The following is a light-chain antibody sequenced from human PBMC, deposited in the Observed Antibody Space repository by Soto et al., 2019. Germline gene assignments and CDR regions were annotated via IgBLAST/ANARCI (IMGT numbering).Light chain of an antibody. J-gene: IGKJ4*01. Sequence: EIVTTQSPATLSVSPGERATLSCRASQSIRNYLAWYQQKPGQAPRLLFYDASTRATGIPARFSGSGSGTEFILTISSLQSEDFAVYSCQQYSKWPLTFGGGTKVEIK. V-gene: IGKV3-15*01. CDR2: DAS. CDR1: QSIRNY. CDR3: QQYSKWPLT.